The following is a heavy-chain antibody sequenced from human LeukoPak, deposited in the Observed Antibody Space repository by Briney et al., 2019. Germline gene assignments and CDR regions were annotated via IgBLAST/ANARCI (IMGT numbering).Heavy chain of an antibody. CDR3: TTDRATTGTTHFDFYYYMDV. D-gene: IGHD1-1*01. Sequence: GGSLRLSCAASGFTFSNAWMSWVRQAPGKGLEWVDRILSKTDGGAADHAAPVKGRFTISRDDSKNTLYLQMNSLKTEDTAVYYCTTDRATTGTTHFDFYYYMDVWGKGTTVTVSS. CDR1: GFTFSNAW. J-gene: IGHJ6*03. CDR2: ILSKTDGGAA. V-gene: IGHV3-15*01.